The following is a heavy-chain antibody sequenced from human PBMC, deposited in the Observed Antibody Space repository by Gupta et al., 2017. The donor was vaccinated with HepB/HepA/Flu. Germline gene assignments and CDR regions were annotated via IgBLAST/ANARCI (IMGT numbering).Heavy chain of an antibody. J-gene: IGHJ4*02. Sequence: VQPGGSLRLSCAASGFTFSSYAMHWVRQAPGKGLEYVSAMTGSGGSTYYANSVKGRFTISRDNSKNTLYLQMGSLRAEDMAVYYCARLAYCGGDCYFYYFDYWGQGTLVTVSS. CDR3: ARLAYCGGDCYFYYFDY. V-gene: IGHV3-64*01. CDR2: MTGSGGST. D-gene: IGHD2-21*02. CDR1: GFTFSSYA.